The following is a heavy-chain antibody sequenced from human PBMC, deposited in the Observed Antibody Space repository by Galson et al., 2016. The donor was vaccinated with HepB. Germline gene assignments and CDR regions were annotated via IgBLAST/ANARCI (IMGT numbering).Heavy chain of an antibody. CDR2: IRGSGTGT. Sequence: SLRLSCAASGFSLSIYSMNWVRQAPGKGLEWVSAIRGSGTGTSYTDSVKGRFTISRDNSKNTLYLQMNSLRAEDAAVYYCAKISLVGYHSGWGGSFDIWGRGTMVTVSS. CDR1: GFSLSIYS. V-gene: IGHV3-23*01. CDR3: AKISLVGYHSGWGGSFDI. D-gene: IGHD6-19*01. J-gene: IGHJ3*02.